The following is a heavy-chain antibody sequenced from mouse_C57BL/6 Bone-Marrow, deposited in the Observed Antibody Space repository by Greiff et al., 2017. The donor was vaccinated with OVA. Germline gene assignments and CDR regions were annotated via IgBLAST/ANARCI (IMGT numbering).Heavy chain of an antibody. CDR3: AAITTVPLNV. J-gene: IGHJ1*03. CDR1: GYTFTSYW. D-gene: IGHD1-1*01. CDR2: IDPSDSET. V-gene: IGHV1-52*01. Sequence: QVQLQQPGAELVRPGSSVKLSCQASGYTFTSYWMHWVKQRPIQGLEWIGNIDPSDSETHYNQKFKDKATLTVDKSSSTAYMQLSSLTSEDSAVYYCAAITTVPLNVWGTGTTVTVSS.